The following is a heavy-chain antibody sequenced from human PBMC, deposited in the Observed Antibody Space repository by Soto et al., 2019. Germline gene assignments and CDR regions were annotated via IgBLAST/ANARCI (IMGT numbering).Heavy chain of an antibody. Sequence: ASVKVSCKASGYTFTGYYMHWVRQAPGQGLEWMGWINPNSGGTNYAQKFQGRVTMTRDTSISTAYMELSRLRSDDTAVYYCERAGYASSGYYDYWGQGTLVTVSS. CDR3: ERAGYASSGYYDY. CDR2: INPNSGGT. J-gene: IGHJ4*02. D-gene: IGHD3-22*01. V-gene: IGHV1-2*02. CDR1: GYTFTGYY.